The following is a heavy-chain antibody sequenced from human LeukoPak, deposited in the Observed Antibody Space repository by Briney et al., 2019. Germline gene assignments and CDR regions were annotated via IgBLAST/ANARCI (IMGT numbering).Heavy chain of an antibody. CDR1: GFTFSRYW. CDR2: ISGSGVTI. Sequence: QPGGSLRLSCAASGFTFSRYWMHWVRQAPGKGLEWVSGISGSGVTIFYADSVKGRFTISRDNSKNTLYLQMNSLRAEDTAVYYCAKAFDAYTSSRRQNWFDPWGQGTLVTVSS. J-gene: IGHJ5*02. V-gene: IGHV3-23*01. CDR3: AKAFDAYTSSRRQNWFDP. D-gene: IGHD6-13*01.